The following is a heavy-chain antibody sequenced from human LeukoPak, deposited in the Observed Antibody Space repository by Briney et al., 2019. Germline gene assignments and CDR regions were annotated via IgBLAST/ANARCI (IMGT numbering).Heavy chain of an antibody. V-gene: IGHV4-39*01. CDR3: ASATAYSIDD. Sequence: PSETLSLTCNVSGGSVSSSFYSWGWIRQPPGKGLVWIGSMYYSGSAHYNLSLKSRVTMSVYTSKNQFSLKLSSVTAADTAIYFCASATAYSIDDWGQGTLVTVSS. D-gene: IGHD2-15*01. CDR1: GGSVSSSFYS. J-gene: IGHJ4*01. CDR2: MYYSGSA.